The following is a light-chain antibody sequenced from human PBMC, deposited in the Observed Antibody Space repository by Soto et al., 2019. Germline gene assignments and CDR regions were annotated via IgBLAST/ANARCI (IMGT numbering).Light chain of an antibody. CDR1: SSDVGGYSL. CDR3: SSYTSSSTLVV. Sequence: QSALTQPASVSGSPGQSITISCTGTSSDVGGYSLVSWYQQHPGKAPKLMIYDVSNRPSGVSNRFSGSKSGNTASLTISGLQAEDEADYYCSSYTSSSTLVVFGGGTKLTVL. J-gene: IGLJ2*01. V-gene: IGLV2-14*01. CDR2: DVS.